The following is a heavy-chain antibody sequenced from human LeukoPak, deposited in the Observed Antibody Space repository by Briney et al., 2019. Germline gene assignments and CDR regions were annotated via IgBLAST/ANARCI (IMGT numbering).Heavy chain of an antibody. V-gene: IGHV3-21*01. CDR2: ISSSSSYI. D-gene: IGHD2-15*01. J-gene: IGHJ4*02. CDR1: GFTFSSYS. CDR3: ARGWKYCSGGSCRPTPSSVYFDY. Sequence: GGSLRLSCAASGFTFSSYSMNWVRQAPGKGLEWVSSISSSSSYIYYADSVKGRFTISRDNAKNSLYLQMNSLRAEDTAVYYCARGWKYCSGGSCRPTPSSVYFDYWGQGTLVTVSS.